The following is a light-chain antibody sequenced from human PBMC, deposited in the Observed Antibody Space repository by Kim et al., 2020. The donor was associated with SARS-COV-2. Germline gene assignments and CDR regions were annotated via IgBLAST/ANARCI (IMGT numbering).Light chain of an antibody. CDR2: VKN. J-gene: IGLJ2*01. Sequence: SSELTQDPAVSVALGQTVRITCQGDSLKTYHATWYQQKPGQATVRIIFVKNKRPSGIPHRFPGSNTGNTASLTITGAQAQDEADYYCDSWDSSGSHNVVFGGGTQLTDL. CDR1: SLKTYH. V-gene: IGLV3-19*02. CDR3: DSWDSSGSHNVV.